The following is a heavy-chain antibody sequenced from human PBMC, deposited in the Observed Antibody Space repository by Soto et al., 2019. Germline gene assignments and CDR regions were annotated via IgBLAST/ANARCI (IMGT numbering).Heavy chain of an antibody. D-gene: IGHD3-3*01. CDR1: GFTFSSFG. CDR2: IWYDGSKK. Sequence: QVQVVESGGGVVQPGRSLRLSCAASGFTFSSFGMHWVRQAPGKGLEWVSLIWYDGSKKSYGDSVKGRFTISRDNSRNTVYLQMHSLRADDTAVYYCALDASYYSLWSGYYPSRNGMDVWGQGTTVTVPS. J-gene: IGHJ6*02. V-gene: IGHV3-33*01. CDR3: ALDASYYSLWSGYYPSRNGMDV.